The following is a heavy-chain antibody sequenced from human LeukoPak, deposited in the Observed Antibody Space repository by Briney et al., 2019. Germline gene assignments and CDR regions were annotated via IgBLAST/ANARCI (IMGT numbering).Heavy chain of an antibody. D-gene: IGHD2-15*01. Sequence: GGSLRLSCAGSGFNFGTSTMNWARQAPGKGLEWVSSISSDGRATHYSDSVKGRFTISRDNAENSLHLQMNSLRAEDTAVYFCLRGDTRDYWGQGTLVTVSS. CDR1: GFNFGTST. CDR2: ISSDGRAT. V-gene: IGHV3-21*01. J-gene: IGHJ4*02. CDR3: LRGDTRDY.